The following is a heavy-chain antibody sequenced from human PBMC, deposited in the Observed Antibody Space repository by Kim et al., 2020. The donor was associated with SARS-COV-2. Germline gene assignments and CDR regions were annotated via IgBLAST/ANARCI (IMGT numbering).Heavy chain of an antibody. CDR2: IYHSGST. V-gene: IGHV4-38-2*02. J-gene: IGHJ4*02. CDR3: AREGSMGVFDY. D-gene: IGHD1-26*01. CDR1: GYSISSGYY. Sequence: SETLSLTCTVSGYSISSGYYWGWIRQPPGKGLEWIGSIYHSGSTYYNPSLKSRVTISVDTSKNQFSLKLSSVTAADTAVYYCAREGSMGVFDYWGQGTLVTVSS.